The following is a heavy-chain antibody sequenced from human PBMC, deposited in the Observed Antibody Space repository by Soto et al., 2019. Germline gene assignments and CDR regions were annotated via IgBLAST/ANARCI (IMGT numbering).Heavy chain of an antibody. CDR2: ISYDGSNK. CDR3: ARGYDFWSGWDV. J-gene: IGHJ6*02. D-gene: IGHD3-3*01. Sequence: QVQLVESGGGVVQPGRSLRLSCAASGFTFSSDAMHWVRKAPGKGLEWVAVISYDGSNKYYADSVKGRFTISRDNSKNTRDLQMNSLRAEDTAVYYGARGYDFWSGWDVWGQGTTVTVSS. CDR1: GFTFSSDA. V-gene: IGHV3-30-3*01.